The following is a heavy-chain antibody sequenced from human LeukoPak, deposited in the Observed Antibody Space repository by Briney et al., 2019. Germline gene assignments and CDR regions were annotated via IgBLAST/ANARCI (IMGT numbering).Heavy chain of an antibody. CDR1: EFTFSSYW. V-gene: IGHV3-74*01. J-gene: IGHJ5*02. Sequence: PGGTLRLSCEDSEFTFSSYWMHWVRQAPGKGLVWVSRISPDGRSTSYADSVKGRFSISRDNAKKTLYLQMNSVRAEDTAVYYCARDFKEADPWGQGTLVTVSS. CDR2: ISPDGRST. CDR3: ARDFKEADP.